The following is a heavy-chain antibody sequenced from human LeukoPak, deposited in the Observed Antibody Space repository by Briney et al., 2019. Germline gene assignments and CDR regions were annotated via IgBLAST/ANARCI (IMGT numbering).Heavy chain of an antibody. Sequence: GGSLRLSCAASGFTFDDYAMHWVRQAPGKGLEWVSGISWNSGSIGYADSVKGRSTISRDNAKNSLYLQMNSLRAEDTALYYCAKDSGRSISSKDYWGQGTLVTVSS. D-gene: IGHD3-9*01. CDR1: GFTFDDYA. CDR2: ISWNSGSI. V-gene: IGHV3-9*01. J-gene: IGHJ4*02. CDR3: AKDSGRSISSKDY.